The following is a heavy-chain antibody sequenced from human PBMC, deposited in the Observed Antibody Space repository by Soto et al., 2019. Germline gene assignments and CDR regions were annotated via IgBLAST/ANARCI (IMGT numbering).Heavy chain of an antibody. J-gene: IGHJ6*02. CDR2: INPSGGST. CDR1: GYTFTIYY. Sequence: SSVKVSCKASGYTFTIYYMHLVLHAPGQGLDWMGIINPSGGSTSYAQKFQGRVTMTRDTSTSTVYMELSSLRSEDTAVYYCARDRVRYYYGMDVWGQGTTVTVSS. V-gene: IGHV1-46*01. CDR3: ARDRVRYYYGMDV. D-gene: IGHD1-1*01.